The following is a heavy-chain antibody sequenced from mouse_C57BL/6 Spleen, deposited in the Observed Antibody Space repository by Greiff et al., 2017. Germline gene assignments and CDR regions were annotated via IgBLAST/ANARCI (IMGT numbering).Heavy chain of an antibody. CDR2: IDPEDGET. J-gene: IGHJ3*01. Sequence: EVQRVESGAELVKPGASVKLSCTASGFNIKDYYMHWVKQRTEQGLEWIGRIDPEDGETKYAPKFQGKATITADTSSNTAYLQLSSLTSEDTAVYYCARITTVVATTWFAYWGQGTLVTVSA. V-gene: IGHV14-2*01. D-gene: IGHD1-1*01. CDR3: ARITTVVATTWFAY. CDR1: GFNIKDYY.